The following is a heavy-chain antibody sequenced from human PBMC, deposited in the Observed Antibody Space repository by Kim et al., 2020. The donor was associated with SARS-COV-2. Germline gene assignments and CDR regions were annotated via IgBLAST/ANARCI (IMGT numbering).Heavy chain of an antibody. V-gene: IGHV1-69*13. CDR2: IIPIFGTA. J-gene: IGHJ6*02. CDR3: ARVGWGYSSRHHPTKTYYYYGMDV. D-gene: IGHD6-13*01. Sequence: SVKVSCKASGGTFSSYAISWVRQAPGQGLEWMGGIIPIFGTANYAQKFQGRVTITADESTSTAYMELSSLRSEDTAVYYCARVGWGYSSRHHPTKTYYYYGMDVWGQGTTVTVSS. CDR1: GGTFSSYA.